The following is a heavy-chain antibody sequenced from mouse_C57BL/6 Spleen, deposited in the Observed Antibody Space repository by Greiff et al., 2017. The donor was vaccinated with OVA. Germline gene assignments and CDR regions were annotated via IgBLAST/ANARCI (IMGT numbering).Heavy chain of an antibody. J-gene: IGHJ2*01. D-gene: IGHD4-1*01. V-gene: IGHV1-42*01. CDR3: ATGTDFDY. Sequence: EVQLQQSGPELVKPGASVKISCKASGYSFTGYYMNWVKQSPEKSLEWIGEINPSTGGTTYNQKFKAKATLTVDKSSSTAYMQLKSLTSEDSAVYYCATGTDFDYWGQGTTLTVSS. CDR2: INPSTGGT. CDR1: GYSFTGYY.